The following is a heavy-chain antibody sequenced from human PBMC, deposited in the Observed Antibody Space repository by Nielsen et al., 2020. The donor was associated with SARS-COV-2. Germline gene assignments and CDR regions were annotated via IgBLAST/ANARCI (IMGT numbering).Heavy chain of an antibody. J-gene: IGHJ6*02. CDR1: GLAFYDYA. V-gene: IGHV3-9*01. CDR3: ANSLGWYGYYYYYGMDV. Sequence: GGAVRRAGAVAGLAFYDYAMHWVRQAPGKGLEWVSGISWNSGSIGYADSVKGRFTISRDNAKNSLYLQMNSLRAEDTALYYCANSLGWYGYYYYYGMDVWGQGTTVTVSS. D-gene: IGHD6-19*01. CDR2: ISWNSGSI.